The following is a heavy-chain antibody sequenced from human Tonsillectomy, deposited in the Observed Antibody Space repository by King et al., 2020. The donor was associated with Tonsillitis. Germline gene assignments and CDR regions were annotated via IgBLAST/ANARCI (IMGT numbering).Heavy chain of an antibody. Sequence: LQLQESGPGLVKPSETLSLTCTVSGGSINSSNYYWGWIRQPPGKGLEWIGNIFHSGSTYYNPSLKSRVTISVDTSKSQISLNLSSVTAADTAVYYCARLYFYDSTGYLYYFDYWGQGTLVTVSS. CDR2: IFHSGST. CDR1: GGSINSSNYY. D-gene: IGHD3-22*01. CDR3: ARLYFYDSTGYLYYFDY. V-gene: IGHV4-39*01. J-gene: IGHJ4*02.